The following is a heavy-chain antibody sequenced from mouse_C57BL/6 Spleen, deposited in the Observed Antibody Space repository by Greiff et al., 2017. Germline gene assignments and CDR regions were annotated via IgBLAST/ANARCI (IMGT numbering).Heavy chain of an antibody. J-gene: IGHJ3*01. V-gene: IGHV1-64*01. CDR1: GYTFTSYW. Sequence: QVQLQQPGAELVKPGASVKLSCKASGYTFTSYWMHWVKQRPGQGLEWIGMIHPNSGSTNYNEKFKSKATLTVDKSSSTAYMQLSSLTSEDSAVYYCAREGNYYGSSPSFAYRGEETLVTVSA. D-gene: IGHD1-1*01. CDR3: AREGNYYGSSPSFAY. CDR2: IHPNSGST.